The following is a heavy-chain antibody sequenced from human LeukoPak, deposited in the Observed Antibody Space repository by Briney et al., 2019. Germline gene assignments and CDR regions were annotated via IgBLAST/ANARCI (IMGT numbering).Heavy chain of an antibody. CDR2: IYYSGST. J-gene: IGHJ4*02. CDR3: ARDYGDRGAMGY. Sequence: SETLSLTCTVSGGSISSSSHYWGWIRQPPGKGLEWIGSIYYSGSTYYNPSLKSRVTISVDTSKNQFSLKLSSVTAADTAVYYCARDYGDRGAMGYWGQGTLVTVSS. CDR1: GGSISSSSHY. V-gene: IGHV4-39*07. D-gene: IGHD4-17*01.